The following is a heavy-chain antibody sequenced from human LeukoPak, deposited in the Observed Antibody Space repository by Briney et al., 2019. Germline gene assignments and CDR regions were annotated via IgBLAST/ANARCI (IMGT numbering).Heavy chain of an antibody. J-gene: IGHJ6*03. CDR2: IQYDGSNK. CDR1: GFTFSTFG. V-gene: IGHV3-30*02. CDR3: AKDYYDSSGYSYYYYYYYMDV. D-gene: IGHD3-22*01. Sequence: GGSLRLSXAASGFTFSTFGMHWVRQAPGKGLEWVTFIQYDGSNKYYADSVKGRFTISRDNSKNTLYLQMNSLRAEDTAVYYCAKDYYDSSGYSYYYYYYYMDVWGKGTTVTVSS.